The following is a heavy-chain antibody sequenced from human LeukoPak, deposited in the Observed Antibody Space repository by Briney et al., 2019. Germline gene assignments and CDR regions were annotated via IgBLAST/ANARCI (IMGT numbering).Heavy chain of an antibody. CDR3: ASRSRYGSGSYYRY. J-gene: IGHJ4*02. D-gene: IGHD3-10*01. Sequence: ASVKVSCKASVYTFKGYDINWVRQATGQGLEWMGWMNPKSGNTGYAQKFQGTVTMTRNTSISTAYMELSSLRSEDTAVYYCASRSRYGSGSYYRYWGQGTLVTVSS. CDR1: VYTFKGYD. V-gene: IGHV1-8*01. CDR2: MNPKSGNT.